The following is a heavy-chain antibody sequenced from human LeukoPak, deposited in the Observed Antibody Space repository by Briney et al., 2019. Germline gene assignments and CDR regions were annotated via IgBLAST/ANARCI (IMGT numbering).Heavy chain of an antibody. CDR1: GYTFTSYD. Sequence: ASVKVSCKASGYTFTSYDINLVRQATGQGLEWMGWMNPNSGNTGYAQKFQGRVTMTRNTSISTAYMELSSLRSEDTAVYYCATSSGSCSSTSCYVDGFDPWGQGTLVTVSS. CDR2: MNPNSGNT. CDR3: ATSSGSCSSTSCYVDGFDP. D-gene: IGHD2-2*01. J-gene: IGHJ5*02. V-gene: IGHV1-8*01.